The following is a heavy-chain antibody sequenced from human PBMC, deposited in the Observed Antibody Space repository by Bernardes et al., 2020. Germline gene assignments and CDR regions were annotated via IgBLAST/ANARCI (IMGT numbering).Heavy chain of an antibody. CDR1: GFTFSSYA. CDR3: AKDPHYGPYYFDY. Sequence: GSLSLSCAASGFTFSSYAMSWVRQAPGKGLEWVSAISGSGGSTYYADSVKGRFTISRDNSKNTLYLQMNSLRAEDTAVYYCAKDPHYGPYYFDYWGQGTLVTVSS. J-gene: IGHJ4*02. CDR2: ISGSGGST. D-gene: IGHD3-10*01. V-gene: IGHV3-23*01.